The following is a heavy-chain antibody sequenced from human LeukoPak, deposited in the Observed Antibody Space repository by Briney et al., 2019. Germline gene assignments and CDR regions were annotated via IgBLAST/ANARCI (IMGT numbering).Heavy chain of an antibody. V-gene: IGHV3-7*01. J-gene: IGHJ4*02. CDR2: INQAGTEK. Sequence: PGGSLTLSCAASGFSFGSYWMNWVRQAPGKGLEWVAIINQAGTEKNYVDSVEGRFTISRDNAKNSLYLQMNSLRAEDSSLYYCARSDSGPDYWGQGPLVTVSS. CDR3: ARSDSGPDY. CDR1: GFSFGSYW. D-gene: IGHD2-15*01.